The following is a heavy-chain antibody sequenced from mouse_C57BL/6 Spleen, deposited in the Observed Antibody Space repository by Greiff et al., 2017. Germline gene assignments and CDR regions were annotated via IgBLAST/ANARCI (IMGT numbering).Heavy chain of an antibody. V-gene: IGHV1-82*01. Sequence: QVQLKQSGPELVKPGASVKISCKASGYAFSSSWMNWVKQRPGKGLEWIGRIYPGDGDTNYNGKFKGKATLTADKSSSTAYMQLSSLTSEDSAVYFCAKLGPWFADWGQGTLVTVSA. CDR3: AKLGPWFAD. CDR1: GYAFSSSW. J-gene: IGHJ3*01. CDR2: IYPGDGDT. D-gene: IGHD4-1*01.